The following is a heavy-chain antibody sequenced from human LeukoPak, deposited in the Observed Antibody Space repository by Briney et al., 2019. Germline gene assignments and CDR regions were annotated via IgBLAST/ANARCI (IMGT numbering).Heavy chain of an antibody. J-gene: IGHJ4*02. D-gene: IGHD1-1*01. CDR1: GYTFTSYG. CDR2: INTNTGNP. CDR3: ARESVTTTGTTDFDY. V-gene: IGHV7-4-1*02. Sequence: ASVKVSCKASGYTFTSYGISWVRQAPGQGLEWMGWINTNTGNPTYAQGFTGRFVFSLDTSVSTAYLQISSLKAEDTAVYYCARESVTTTGTTDFDYWGQGTLVTVSS.